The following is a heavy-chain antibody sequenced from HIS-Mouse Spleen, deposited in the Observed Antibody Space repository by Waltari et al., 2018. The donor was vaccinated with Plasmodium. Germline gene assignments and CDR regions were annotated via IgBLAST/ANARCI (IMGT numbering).Heavy chain of an antibody. D-gene: IGHD7-27*01. CDR3: ATSGLTGGTYYFDY. CDR1: GFTFRSYG. CDR2: ISYDGSNK. V-gene: IGHV3-30*03. Sequence: ASSGFTFRSYGMHWVRQAPGKWLEWVAVISYDGSNKYYADSVKGRFTISRDNSKNTLYLQMNSLRAEDTAVYYCATSGLTGGTYYFDYWGQGTLVTVSS. J-gene: IGHJ4*02.